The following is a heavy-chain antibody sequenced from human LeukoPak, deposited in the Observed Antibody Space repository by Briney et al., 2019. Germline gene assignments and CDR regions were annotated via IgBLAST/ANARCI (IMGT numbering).Heavy chain of an antibody. V-gene: IGHV4-34*01. D-gene: IGHD6-13*01. Sequence: PSETLSLTCTVSGGSISSYYWSWIRQPPGKGLEWIGEINHSGSTNYNPSLKSRVTISVDTSKNQLSLKLSSVTAADTAVYYCARGASSSWYWRTTGPFDYWGQGTLVTVSS. CDR2: INHSGST. CDR1: GGSISSYY. J-gene: IGHJ4*02. CDR3: ARGASSSWYWRTTGPFDY.